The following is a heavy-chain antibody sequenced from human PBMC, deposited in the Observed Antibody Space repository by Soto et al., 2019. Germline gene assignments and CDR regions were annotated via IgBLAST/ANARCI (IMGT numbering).Heavy chain of an antibody. D-gene: IGHD3-9*01. V-gene: IGHV3-9*01. CDR2: ISWNSDNI. Sequence: EVQLVESGGGLVQPGRSLRLSCAASEFTFDDYAMHWVRQAPGKGLEWVSGISWNSDNIGYADSVKGRFTISRDNVKNSLYLQMNSLRAEDTALYYCANDRSSILHYGMDVWGQGTTVTVSS. CDR1: EFTFDDYA. CDR3: ANDRSSILHYGMDV. J-gene: IGHJ6*02.